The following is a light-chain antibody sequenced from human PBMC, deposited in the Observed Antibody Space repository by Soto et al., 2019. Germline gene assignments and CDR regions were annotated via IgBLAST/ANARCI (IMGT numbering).Light chain of an antibody. CDR2: DLS. V-gene: IGLV2-14*01. Sequence: QSARTQPGSVSGSPGQSITISCTGTSSDVGGYNYVSWYQQHPGKGPKLMIYDLSNRPSGVSNRFSGSKSGNTASLTISGLQAEDEADYYCSSYTTSSTYVFGTGPKVTGL. J-gene: IGLJ1*01. CDR3: SSYTTSSTYV. CDR1: SSDVGGYNY.